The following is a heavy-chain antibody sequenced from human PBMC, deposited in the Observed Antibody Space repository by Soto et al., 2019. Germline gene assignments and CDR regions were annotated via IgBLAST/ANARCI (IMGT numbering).Heavy chain of an antibody. J-gene: IGHJ4*02. CDR1: GFTFSRHA. V-gene: IGHV3-23*01. Sequence: EVQVLESGGGLVQPGGSLRLSCVASGFTFSRHAMRWVRQAPGKGLDWVSAIIGSGDTKYYADSVKGRFTISRDNSKNTLFLQMTGLRADDTAIYFCAKEVGYGGFGTFDSWGQGTLVTVSS. D-gene: IGHD5-12*01. CDR3: AKEVGYGGFGTFDS. CDR2: IIGSGDTK.